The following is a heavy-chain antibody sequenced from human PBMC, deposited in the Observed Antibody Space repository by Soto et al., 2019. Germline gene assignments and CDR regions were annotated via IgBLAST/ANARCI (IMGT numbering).Heavy chain of an antibody. CDR1: GFTFSSYS. J-gene: IGHJ4*02. CDR3: AREPATGQYYYDSSGKNRGGYYFDY. CDR2: VSFDSNYI. V-gene: IGHV3-21*01. D-gene: IGHD3-22*01. Sequence: GSLRLSCAASGFTFSSYSMNWVRQAPGKGLEWVSLVSFDSNYIYYADSVKGRFTISRDNAKNSVYLQMNSLRAEDTAVYYCAREPATGQYYYDSSGKNRGGYYFDYWGQGTLVTVSS.